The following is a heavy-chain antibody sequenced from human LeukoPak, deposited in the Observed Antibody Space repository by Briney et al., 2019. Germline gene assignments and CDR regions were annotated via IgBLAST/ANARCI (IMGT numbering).Heavy chain of an antibody. CDR3: ARVGGYYGYYYGMDV. J-gene: IGHJ6*02. CDR1: GASIYTHY. V-gene: IGHV4-4*07. D-gene: IGHD2-15*01. Sequence: PSETLSLTCTVSGASIYTHYWTWIRQPAGKGLEFVGRIYTGGSTNYNPSLKSRVSMSVDTSKNQFSLKLSSVTAADTAVYYCARVGGYYGYYYGMDVWGQGTTVTVSS. CDR2: IYTGGST.